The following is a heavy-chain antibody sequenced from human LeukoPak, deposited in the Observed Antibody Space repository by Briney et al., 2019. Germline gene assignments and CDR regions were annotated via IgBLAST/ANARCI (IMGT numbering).Heavy chain of an antibody. V-gene: IGHV4-34*01. CDR2: INQSGST. CDR3: ASLYYYGSGSYLDAFDI. D-gene: IGHD3-10*01. CDR1: GGSFSGYY. Sequence: SETLSLTCAVYGGSFSGYYWSWIRQPPGKGLEWIGEINQSGSTNYNPSLKSRVTISVDTSKNQFSLKLSSVTAADTAVYYCASLYYYGSGSYLDAFDIWGQGTMVTVSS. J-gene: IGHJ3*02.